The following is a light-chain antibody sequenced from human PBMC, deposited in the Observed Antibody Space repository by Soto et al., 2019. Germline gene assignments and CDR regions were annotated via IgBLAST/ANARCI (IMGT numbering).Light chain of an antibody. Sequence: DFQMTQSPSTLSASVGDRVTITCRASQNINNWVAWYQQKPVKAPKFLIYDSSTMQRGVPSRFSGSGSGTDFSLTISSLQPDDLGSYYCQHTRTLGQGTKVEIK. CDR2: DSS. CDR3: QHTRT. V-gene: IGKV1-5*01. J-gene: IGKJ1*01. CDR1: QNINNW.